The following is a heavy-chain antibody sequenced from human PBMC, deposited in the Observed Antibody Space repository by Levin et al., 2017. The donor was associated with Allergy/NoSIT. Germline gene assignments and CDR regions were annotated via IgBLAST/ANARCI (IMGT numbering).Heavy chain of an antibody. CDR2: MNPKSGNT. D-gene: IGHD3-10*01. CDR1: GYTFTSYD. Sequence: PAASVKVSCKPSGYTFTSYDINWVRQVTGQGLEWMGWMNPKSGNTGSAQKFQGRVTMTRNTSITTAYMELSSLRSEDTAVYYCARAIRGSSLRYYFDSWGQGALVTVSS. J-gene: IGHJ4*02. CDR3: ARAIRGSSLRYYFDS. V-gene: IGHV1-8*01.